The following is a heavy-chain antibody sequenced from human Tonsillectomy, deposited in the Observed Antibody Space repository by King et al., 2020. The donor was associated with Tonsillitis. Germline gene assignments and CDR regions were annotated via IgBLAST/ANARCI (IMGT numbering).Heavy chain of an antibody. CDR1: GGSFSDYY. D-gene: IGHD3-10*01. CDR3: ASISEGHYHGTCAHNASNCFDP. J-gene: IGHJ5*02. CDR2: TNHSGST. Sequence: QVQLQQWGAGLLKPSEPLSLTCAVYGGSFSDYYWSWIRQPPGKGLEWIGETNHSGSTNYNPSLKSRVTISVDTSKNQFSLKVNSVTAADTAVYYCASISEGHYHGTCAHNASNCFDPWGQGTLVTVSS. V-gene: IGHV4-34*01.